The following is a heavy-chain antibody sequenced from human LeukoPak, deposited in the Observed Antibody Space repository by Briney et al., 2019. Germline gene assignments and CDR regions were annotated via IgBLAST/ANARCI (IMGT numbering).Heavy chain of an antibody. CDR2: INPNSGGT. J-gene: IGHJ4*02. CDR1: GYTFTSYY. CDR3: ARDFDDILTGYYVDY. Sequence: ASVKVSCKASGYTFTSYYMHWVRQAPGQGLEWMGRINPNSGGTNYAQKFQGRVTMTRDTSISTAYMELSRLRSDDTAVYYCARDFDDILTGYYVDYWGQGTLVTVSS. D-gene: IGHD3-9*01. V-gene: IGHV1-2*06.